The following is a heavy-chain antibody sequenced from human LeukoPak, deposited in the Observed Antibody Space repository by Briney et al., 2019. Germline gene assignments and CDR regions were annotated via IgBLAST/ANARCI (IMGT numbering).Heavy chain of an antibody. CDR3: AKDLPAAVD. V-gene: IGHV3-21*01. CDR2: ISSSSSDT. D-gene: IGHD2-2*01. J-gene: IGHJ4*02. CDR1: GFTFSSYS. Sequence: GGCLRHSCTASGFTFSSYSTSWVRQAPGKGLEWVSFISSSSSDTYYADSIKGRFTISRDNAKNSLFLQMNSLRVDDTAVYYCAKDLPAAVDWGQGTLVTVSS.